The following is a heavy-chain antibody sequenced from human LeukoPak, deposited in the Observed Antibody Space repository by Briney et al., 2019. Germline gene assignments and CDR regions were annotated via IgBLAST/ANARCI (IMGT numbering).Heavy chain of an antibody. J-gene: IGHJ4*02. Sequence: PGGSLRLSCAASGFTFSSYAMSWVRQAPGKGLEWVSGISGSGGSTYYADSVKGRFTISRDNSKNMLYLLMNYLRAEDTAMYHCTRQTGESTNFDNWGQGTLVTVSS. D-gene: IGHD2-2*01. CDR1: GFTFSSYA. CDR3: TRQTGESTNFDN. CDR2: ISGSGGST. V-gene: IGHV3-23*01.